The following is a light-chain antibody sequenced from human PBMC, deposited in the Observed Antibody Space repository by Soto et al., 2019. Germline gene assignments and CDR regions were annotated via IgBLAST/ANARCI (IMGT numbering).Light chain of an antibody. J-gene: IGLJ2*01. CDR2: DVT. V-gene: IGLV2-14*03. CDR1: SSDVGRYKL. CDR3: SSYTTSSTLI. Sequence: QSALTQPASVSGSPGQSITISCTRTSSDVGRYKLVSWYQQHPGKAPKLMIYDVTYRPSGVSNRFSGSKSGNTASLTISGLQAEDEADYYCSSYTTSSTLIFGGGTKVTVL.